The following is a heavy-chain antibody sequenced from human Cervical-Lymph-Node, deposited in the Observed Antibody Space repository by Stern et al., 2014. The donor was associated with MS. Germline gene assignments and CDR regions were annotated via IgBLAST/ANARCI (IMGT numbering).Heavy chain of an antibody. CDR3: ATPVSVTVGAMDV. CDR2: IIPIFGTP. V-gene: IGHV1-69*01. Sequence: VQLEESGAEVKKPGSSVKGSCKASGGAFNTDPINWARQARGRGLGWMGGIIPIFGTPNYAQRFKGRVTIGADEATTTAYMELSSLTSEDTAVYYCATPVSVTVGAMDVWGQGTAVTVSS. CDR1: GGAFNTDP. D-gene: IGHD2-21*02. J-gene: IGHJ6*02.